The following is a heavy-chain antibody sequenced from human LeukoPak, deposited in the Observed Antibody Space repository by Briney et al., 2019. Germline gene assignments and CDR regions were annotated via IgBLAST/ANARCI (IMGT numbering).Heavy chain of an antibody. CDR2: IFYSGST. D-gene: IGHD3-3*01. CDR3: ARVFSYPLRAPFDP. CDR1: GGSISSSSYY. J-gene: IGHJ5*02. Sequence: SETLSLTCTVSGGSISSSSYYWSWIRQPPGKGLEWIGYIFYSGSTNYNPSLKSRVTISVDTSKNQFSLKLSSVTAADTAVYYCARVFSYPLRAPFDPWGQGTLVTVSS. V-gene: IGHV4-61*01.